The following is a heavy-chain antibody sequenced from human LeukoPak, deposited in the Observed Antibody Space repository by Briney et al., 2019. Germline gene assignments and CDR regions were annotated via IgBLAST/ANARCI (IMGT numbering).Heavy chain of an antibody. V-gene: IGHV4-59*02. Sequence: KPSETLSLTCTISGGSVSDYYWSWIRQSPGKGLEWIGYIYHTGSTSYSPSLKSRVTLSIDTSKNQFSLELTSVTAADTAVYYCARIGAAGTRYYFDYWSQGTLVTVSS. CDR1: GGSVSDYY. CDR2: IYHTGST. J-gene: IGHJ4*02. CDR3: ARIGAAGTRYYFDY. D-gene: IGHD6-13*01.